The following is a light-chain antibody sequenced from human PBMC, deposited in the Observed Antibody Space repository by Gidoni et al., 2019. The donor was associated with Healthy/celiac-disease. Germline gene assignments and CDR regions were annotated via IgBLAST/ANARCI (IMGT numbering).Light chain of an antibody. CDR3: QVWDSSSDHPNVV. J-gene: IGLJ2*01. CDR1: NIGSKS. CDR2: DDS. V-gene: IGLV3-21*02. Sequence: SYVLTQPPPVSVAPGQTARITWGGNNIGSKSGHGYQQKPGQAPVLVVYDDSDRPSGIPERFSGSNSGNTATLTISRVEAGDEADYYCQVWDSSSDHPNVVFGGGTKLTVL.